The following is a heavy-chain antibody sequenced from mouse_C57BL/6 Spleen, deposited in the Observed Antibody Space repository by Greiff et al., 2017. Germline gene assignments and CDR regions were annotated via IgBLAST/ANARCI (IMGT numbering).Heavy chain of an antibody. CDR2: ISYDGSN. J-gene: IGHJ4*01. D-gene: IGHD2-1*01. CDR1: GYSITSGYY. CDR3: ARGGNYVGAMDY. V-gene: IGHV3-6*01. Sequence: EVKLQESGPGLVKPSQSLSLTCSVTGYSITSGYYWNWIRQFPGNKLEWMGYISYDGSNNYNPSLKNRISITRDTSKNQFFLKLNSVTTEDTATYYCARGGNYVGAMDYWGQGTSVTVSS.